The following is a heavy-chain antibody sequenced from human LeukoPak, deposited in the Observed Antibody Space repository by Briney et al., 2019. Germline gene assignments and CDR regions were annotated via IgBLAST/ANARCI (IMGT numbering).Heavy chain of an antibody. CDR2: INPIGGAT. CDR3: ARDFAVSSSWAWRLFFS. V-gene: IGHV1-46*01. CDR1: GYTFTNYY. D-gene: IGHD6-13*01. Sequence: ASVRVSCKASGYTFTNYYMHWVRQAPGQGLEWMGLINPIGGATTYAQKFQGRVTVSRDTSTSTVYMELSSLTSDDTAIYYCARDFAVSSSWAWRLFFSWGQGTLVAVSS. J-gene: IGHJ5*02.